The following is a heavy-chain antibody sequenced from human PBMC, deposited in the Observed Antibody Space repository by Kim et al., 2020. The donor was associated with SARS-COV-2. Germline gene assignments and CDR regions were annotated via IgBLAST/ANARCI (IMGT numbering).Heavy chain of an antibody. J-gene: IGHJ4*02. D-gene: IGHD2-15*01. Sequence: ADSVRGRFTMARDNSKKTLYLQMNSLRVEDTAVYYCAKDGSVTAALYFFDYWGLGTLVTVSS. CDR3: AKDGSVTAALYFFDY. V-gene: IGHV3-23*01.